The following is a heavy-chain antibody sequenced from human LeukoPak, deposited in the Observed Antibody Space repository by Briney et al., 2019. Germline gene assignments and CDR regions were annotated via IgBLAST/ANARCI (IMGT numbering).Heavy chain of an antibody. CDR3: ARTPQGDNYFDY. Sequence: SETLSLTCTVSGGSISSYYWSWIRQPPGKGLEWIGYIYYSGSTNYNPSLKSRVTMSVDTSNNQLSLMMTSVTAADTADFYCARTPQGDNYFDYWGQGHLVTVSS. J-gene: IGHJ4*02. CDR1: GGSISSYY. V-gene: IGHV4-59*12. CDR2: IYYSGST. D-gene: IGHD3-9*01.